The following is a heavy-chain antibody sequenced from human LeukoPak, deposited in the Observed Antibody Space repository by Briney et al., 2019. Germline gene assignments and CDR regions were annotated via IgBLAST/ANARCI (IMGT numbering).Heavy chain of an antibody. V-gene: IGHV3-23*01. J-gene: IGHJ4*02. D-gene: IGHD3-22*01. CDR2: ISGSGGST. Sequence: LSGGSLRLSCAASGFTFSSYAMSWVRKAPGKGLEWVSAISGSGGSTYYADSVKGRFTISRDNSKNTLYLQMNSLRAEDTAVYYCAKVDRVVVTPPDYWGQGTLVTVSS. CDR1: GFTFSSYA. CDR3: AKVDRVVVTPPDY.